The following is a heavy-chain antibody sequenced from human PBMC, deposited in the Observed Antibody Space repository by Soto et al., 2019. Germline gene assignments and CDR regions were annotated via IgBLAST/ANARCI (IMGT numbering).Heavy chain of an antibody. D-gene: IGHD4-17*01. V-gene: IGHV4-59*01. CDR2: IYYSGST. CDR1: GGSISSYY. J-gene: IGHJ4*02. Sequence: SETLSLTCTVSGGSISSYYWSWIRQPPGKGLEWIGYIYYSGSTNYNPSHKSRDTISVDTSKNQFSLKLSSVTAADTAVYYCARDYGDYFDYWGQGTLVTVS. CDR3: ARDYGDYFDY.